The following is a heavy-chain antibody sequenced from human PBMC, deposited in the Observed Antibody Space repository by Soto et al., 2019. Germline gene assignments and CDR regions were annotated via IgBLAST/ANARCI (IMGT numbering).Heavy chain of an antibody. CDR3: ARVLTGYKWFDP. CDR2: INHSGST. Sequence: QVQLQQWGAGLLKPSETLSLTCAVYGGSFSGYYWSWIRQPPGKGLEWIGEINHSGSTNYNPSLKRRVTISVDTSKNQFSLKLSSVTAADTAVYYCARVLTGYKWFDPWGQGTLVTVSS. J-gene: IGHJ5*02. CDR1: GGSFSGYY. V-gene: IGHV4-34*01. D-gene: IGHD3-9*01.